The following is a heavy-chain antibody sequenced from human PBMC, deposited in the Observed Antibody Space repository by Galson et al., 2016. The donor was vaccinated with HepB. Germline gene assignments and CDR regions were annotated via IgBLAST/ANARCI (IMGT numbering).Heavy chain of an antibody. V-gene: IGHV3-33*01. D-gene: IGHD6-19*01. CDR2: IWYDGSNQ. CDR1: GFSFSSYV. Sequence: SLRLSCAASGFSFSSYVMHWVRQAPGKGLEWVAVIWYDGSNQHYADYVKGRFTISRDNSKNTLYLQMNSLRAEDTAVYYCARDVEQWVYHGMDVWGQGTTVTVSS. CDR3: ARDVEQWVYHGMDV. J-gene: IGHJ6*02.